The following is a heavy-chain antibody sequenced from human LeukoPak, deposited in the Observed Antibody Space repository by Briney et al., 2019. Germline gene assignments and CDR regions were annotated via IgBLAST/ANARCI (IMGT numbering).Heavy chain of an antibody. CDR3: AREGGSSGYAGYFDS. CDR2: ISGSGGNT. Sequence: GGSLRLSCAASGFTFINYAMNWVRQAPGKGLEWVSGISGSGGNTFYADSVKGRFTISRDNSKYTLDLQMNSLRPEDTAVYFCAREGGSSGYAGYFDSWGQGGLVTVSS. V-gene: IGHV3-23*01. D-gene: IGHD3-22*01. J-gene: IGHJ4*02. CDR1: GFTFINYA.